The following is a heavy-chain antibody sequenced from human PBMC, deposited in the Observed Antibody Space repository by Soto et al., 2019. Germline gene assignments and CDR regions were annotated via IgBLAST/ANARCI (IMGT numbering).Heavy chain of an antibody. V-gene: IGHV3-30*18. CDR3: AKGEGYSYGYSRTPNNWFDP. Sequence: QVQLVESGGGVVQPGRSLRLSCAASGFTFSSYGMHWVRQAPGKGLEWVAVISYDGSNKYYADSVKGRFTISRDNSKNTLYLQMNSLRAEDTAVYYCAKGEGYSYGYSRTPNNWFDPWGQGTLVTVSS. CDR2: ISYDGSNK. CDR1: GFTFSSYG. J-gene: IGHJ5*02. D-gene: IGHD5-18*01.